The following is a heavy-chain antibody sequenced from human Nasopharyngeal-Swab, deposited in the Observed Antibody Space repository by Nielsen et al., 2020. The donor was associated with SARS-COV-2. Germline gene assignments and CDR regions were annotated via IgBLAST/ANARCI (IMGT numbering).Heavy chain of an antibody. CDR3: AKDGTGMLASGYYYGMDV. D-gene: IGHD5-12*01. CDR2: IYSGGSRT. CDR1: GFTFSSYA. V-gene: IGHV3-23*03. J-gene: IGHJ6*02. Sequence: GESLKISCAASGFTFSSYAMSWVRQAPGKGLEWVSVIYSGGSRTYYADSVKGRFTISRDNSKTTLYLQMNSLRAEDTAVYYCAKDGTGMLASGYYYGMDVWGQGTTVTVSS.